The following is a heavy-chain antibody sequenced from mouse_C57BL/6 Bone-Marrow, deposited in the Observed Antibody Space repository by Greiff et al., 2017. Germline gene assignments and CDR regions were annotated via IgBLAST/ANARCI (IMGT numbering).Heavy chain of an antibody. J-gene: IGHJ1*03. CDR1: GYSITSGYD. V-gene: IGHV3-1*01. CDR2: ISYSGST. Sequence: EVQLVESGPGMVKPSQSLSLTCTVTGYSITSGYDWHWIRHFPGNKLEWMGYISYSGSTNYNPSLKSRISITHDTSKNHFFLKLNSVTTEDTATYDCASLRWDYWYFDVWGTGTTVTVSS. CDR3: ASLRWDYWYFDV. D-gene: IGHD1-1*01.